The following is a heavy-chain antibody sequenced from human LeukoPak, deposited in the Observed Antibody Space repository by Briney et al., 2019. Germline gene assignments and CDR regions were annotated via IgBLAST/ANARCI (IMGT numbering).Heavy chain of an antibody. J-gene: IGHJ4*02. Sequence: SETLSLACTVSGGSISSSSYSWGWIRQPPGKGLEWIGSIYYSGSTYYNPSLKSRVTISVDTSKNQFSLKLSSVTAADTAVYFCARAAVSSPYIDYWGQGTLVTVSS. CDR2: IYYSGST. CDR1: GGSISSSSYS. V-gene: IGHV4-39*07. D-gene: IGHD4-11*01. CDR3: ARAAVSSPYIDY.